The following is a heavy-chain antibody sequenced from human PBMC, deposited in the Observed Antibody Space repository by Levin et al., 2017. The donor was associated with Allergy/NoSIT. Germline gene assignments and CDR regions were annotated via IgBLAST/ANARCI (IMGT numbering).Heavy chain of an antibody. Sequence: GGSLRLSCAASGLTFSSYSMNWVRQAPGKGLEWVSYISSGSSTIYYADSVKGRFTISRDNAKNSLYLQMTSLRAEDTALYYWASGTTVTPYYFDYWGQGTLVTVSS. V-gene: IGHV3-48*01. J-gene: IGHJ4*02. CDR2: ISSGSSTI. CDR3: ASGTTVTPYYFDY. D-gene: IGHD4-17*01. CDR1: GLTFSSYS.